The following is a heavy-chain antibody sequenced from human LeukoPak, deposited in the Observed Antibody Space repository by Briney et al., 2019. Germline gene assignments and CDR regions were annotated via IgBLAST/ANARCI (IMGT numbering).Heavy chain of an antibody. CDR1: GFALSDYH. Sequence: GGFLRLSCAASGFALSDYHMNWVRQAPGKGLEWLSSITTISHYIYYAGAVRGRFTISRDNAKNSLYLQMNSLRGEDTAVYYCARSGGPGTYHQLRYNWFDPWGQGTLVTVSS. J-gene: IGHJ5*02. CDR3: ARSGGPGTYHQLRYNWFDP. CDR2: ITTISHYI. D-gene: IGHD3-10*01. V-gene: IGHV3-21*01.